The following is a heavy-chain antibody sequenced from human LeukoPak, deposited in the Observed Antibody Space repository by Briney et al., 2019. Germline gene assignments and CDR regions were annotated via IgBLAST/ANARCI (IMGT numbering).Heavy chain of an antibody. V-gene: IGHV1-2*02. CDR1: GYTFTGYY. CDR3: ARLGQSSNYDPDDY. D-gene: IGHD3-3*01. CDR2: INPNSGGT. Sequence: GASVKVSCKASGYTFTGYYMHWVRQAPGQGLEWMGWINPNSGGTNYAQKFQGRVTMTRDTSISTAYMELSRLRSDDTAVYYCARLGQSSNYDPDDYWGQGTLVTVSS. J-gene: IGHJ4*02.